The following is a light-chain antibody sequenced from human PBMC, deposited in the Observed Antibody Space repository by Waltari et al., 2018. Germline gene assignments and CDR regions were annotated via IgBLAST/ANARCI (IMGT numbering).Light chain of an antibody. Sequence: QSALTQPASVSGSPGQSITISCTWTTRDVGGYTYVSWHQQHPGKAPKLIIFEVSYRPSGVSNRFSGSKSGNTASLTISGLQPDDEADYYCSSYTSTTDLVFGGGTKVTVL. V-gene: IGLV2-14*01. CDR1: TRDVGGYTY. CDR3: SSYTSTTDLV. CDR2: EVS. J-gene: IGLJ3*02.